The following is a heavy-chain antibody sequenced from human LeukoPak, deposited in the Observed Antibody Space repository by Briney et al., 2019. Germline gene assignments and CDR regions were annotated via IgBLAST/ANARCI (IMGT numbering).Heavy chain of an antibody. J-gene: IGHJ4*02. CDR2: INHSGST. CDR1: GGSFSGYY. Sequence: SETLSLTCAVYGGSFSGYYWSWIRQPPGKGLEWIGEINHSGSTNYNPSLNSRVTISVDTSKNQFSLKLTSVTAADTAVYYCARGVEVTPYYFDDWGQGTLVTVSS. V-gene: IGHV4-34*01. D-gene: IGHD2-15*01. CDR3: ARGVEVTPYYFDD.